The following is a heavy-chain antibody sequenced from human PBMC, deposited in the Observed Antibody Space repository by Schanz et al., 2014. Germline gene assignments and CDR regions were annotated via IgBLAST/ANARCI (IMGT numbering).Heavy chain of an antibody. Sequence: VRLVESGGGVVQPGRSLRLSCAASGFTLSSYAINWVRQAPGKGLEWVSGISGSGASTYYADSVKGRFTISRDNSNKTVDLQMNSLRAEDTALYYCVRDELLWFGEVLSLDYWGQGALVTVSS. CDR3: VRDELLWFGEVLSLDY. CDR2: ISGSGAST. CDR1: GFTLSSYA. V-gene: IGHV3-23*04. J-gene: IGHJ4*02. D-gene: IGHD3-10*01.